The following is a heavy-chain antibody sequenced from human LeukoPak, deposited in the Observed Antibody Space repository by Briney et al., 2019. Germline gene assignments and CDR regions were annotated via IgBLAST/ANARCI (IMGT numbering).Heavy chain of an antibody. CDR2: INPNSGGT. V-gene: IGHV1-2*02. CDR3: ARGVKTSYSSFDY. D-gene: IGHD6-13*01. J-gene: IGHJ4*02. CDR1: GYTFTGYY. Sequence: ASVKVSCKASGYTFTGYYMHWVRQAPGQGLEWMGWINPNSGGTNYAQKFQGRVTMTRDTSISTAYMELSRLRSDDTAVYYCARGVKTSYSSFDYWGQGTLVTVSS.